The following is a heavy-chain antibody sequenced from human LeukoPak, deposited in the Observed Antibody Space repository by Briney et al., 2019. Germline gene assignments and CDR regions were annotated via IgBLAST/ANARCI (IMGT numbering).Heavy chain of an antibody. CDR1: GGSLSSSNW. J-gene: IGHJ4*02. Sequence: PSGTLSLTCAVSGGSLSSSNWWSWVRQPPGKGLVWIGEIYHSGSTYYNPSLTSRVTISVDTSKNQFSLKLSSVTAADTAVYYCAGVVANRYYFDYWGQGTLVTVSS. D-gene: IGHD2-15*01. CDR2: IYHSGST. CDR3: AGVVANRYYFDY. V-gene: IGHV4-4*02.